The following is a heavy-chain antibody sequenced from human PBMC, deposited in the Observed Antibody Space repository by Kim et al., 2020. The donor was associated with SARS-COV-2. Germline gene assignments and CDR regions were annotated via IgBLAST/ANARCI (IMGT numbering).Heavy chain of an antibody. CDR2: ISYDGSNK. CDR1: GFTFSSYG. D-gene: IGHD6-25*01. V-gene: IGHV3-30*18. CDR3: AKGAVAAGGMDV. Sequence: GGSLRLSCAASGFTFSSYGMHWVRQAPGKGLEWVAVISYDGSNKYYADSVKGRFTISRDNSKNTLYLQMNSLRAEDTAVYYCAKGAVAAGGMDVWGQGTTVTVSS. J-gene: IGHJ6*02.